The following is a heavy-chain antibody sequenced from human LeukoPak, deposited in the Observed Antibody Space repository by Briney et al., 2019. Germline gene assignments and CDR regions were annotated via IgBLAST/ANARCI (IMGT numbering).Heavy chain of an antibody. D-gene: IGHD4-23*01. CDR2: IRNDGSNE. V-gene: IGHV3-30*02. Sequence: PGGSLRLSCVASGFTFSSYGMHWVRQAPGKGLEWVAFIRNDGSNEYYADSVKGRFTISRDNSKNTLYLQMNTLRAEDTAMYYCAKDLHSYDTSSNSRGPDYWGQGTLVTVSS. J-gene: IGHJ4*02. CDR3: AKDLHSYDTSSNSRGPDY. CDR1: GFTFSSYG.